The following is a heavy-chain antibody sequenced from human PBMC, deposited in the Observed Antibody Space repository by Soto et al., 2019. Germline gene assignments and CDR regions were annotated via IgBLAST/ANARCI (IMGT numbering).Heavy chain of an antibody. CDR3: AGSRGVLAVAGKVDY. J-gene: IGHJ4*02. V-gene: IGHV1-3*01. CDR2: INAGNGNT. D-gene: IGHD6-19*01. Sequence: QVQLVQSGAEVKKPGASVKVSCKASGYTFTSYAMHWVRQAPGQRLEWMGWINAGNGNTKYSQKFQGRVTITRDTSASTAYMELSSLRSEDTAVYYCAGSRGVLAVAGKVDYWGQGTLVTVSS. CDR1: GYTFTSYA.